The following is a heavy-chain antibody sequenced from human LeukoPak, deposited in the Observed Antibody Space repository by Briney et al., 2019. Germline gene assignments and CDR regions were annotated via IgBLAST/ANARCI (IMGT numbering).Heavy chain of an antibody. V-gene: IGHV5-51*01. D-gene: IGHD1-26*01. CDR2: IYPGDSDT. Sequence: GESLKISCKGSGYSFANYWIGWVRQMPGKGLEYMGIIYPGDSDTRYSPSFQGQVTMSADKSISTAYLQWNSLRASDTGMYYWARQRSGSYHDCWGQGTLVTVSS. CDR3: ARQRSGSYHDC. J-gene: IGHJ4*02. CDR1: GYSFANYW.